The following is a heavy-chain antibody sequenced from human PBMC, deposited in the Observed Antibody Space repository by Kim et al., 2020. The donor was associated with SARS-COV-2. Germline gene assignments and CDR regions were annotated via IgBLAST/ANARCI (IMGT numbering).Heavy chain of an antibody. Sequence: ASVKVSCKASGYTFTSYGISWVRQAPGQGLEWMGWISAYNGNTNYAQKLQGRVTMTTDTSTSTAYMELRSLRSDDTAVYYCARDPGCSGGSCYPRFNWFDTWGQRTLVTVSS. J-gene: IGHJ5*02. CDR1: GYTFTSYG. CDR3: ARDPGCSGGSCYPRFNWFDT. V-gene: IGHV1-18*01. CDR2: ISAYNGNT. D-gene: IGHD2-15*01.